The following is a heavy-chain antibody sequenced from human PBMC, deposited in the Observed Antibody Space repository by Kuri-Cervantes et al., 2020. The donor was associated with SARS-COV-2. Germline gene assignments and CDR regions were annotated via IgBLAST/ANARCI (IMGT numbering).Heavy chain of an antibody. D-gene: IGHD5-12*01. CDR2: ISGSGGST. J-gene: IGHJ4*02. V-gene: IGHV3-23*01. CDR1: GFTFSSYA. CDR3: ARPRTSGYDDY. Sequence: GESLKISCAASGFTFSSYAMSWVRQAPGKGLEWVSAISGSGGSTYYADSVKGRFTISRDNAKNSLYLQMNSLRAEDTAVYYCARPRTSGYDDYWGQGTLVTVSS.